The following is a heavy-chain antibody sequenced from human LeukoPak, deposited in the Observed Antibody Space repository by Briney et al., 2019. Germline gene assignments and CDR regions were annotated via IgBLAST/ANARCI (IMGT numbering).Heavy chain of an antibody. CDR3: ARRRAGGY. V-gene: IGHV3-7*01. CDR1: GFTFNKYW. D-gene: IGHD3-10*01. CDR2: VNQDGTEK. Sequence: GGTLRPSCAASGFTFNKYWMTWVRQAPGKGLEWVAHVNQDGTEKYYVVSVKGRFSISRDNAKNSLYLHMNCLRAEDTAVYYCARRRAGGYWGQGTLVFVST. J-gene: IGHJ4*02.